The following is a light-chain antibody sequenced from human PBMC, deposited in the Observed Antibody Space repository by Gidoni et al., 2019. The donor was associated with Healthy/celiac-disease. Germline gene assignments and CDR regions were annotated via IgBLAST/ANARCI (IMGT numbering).Light chain of an antibody. CDR1: QSVSSY. Sequence: EIVLTQSPSTLSLSPGEIATLSCRASQSVSSYLAWYQQKPGQAPRLLIYDASNRATGIPARCSGSGSGTDFTLTISSLEPEDFAVYYCQQRSNWPPLFTFGPGTKVDIK. J-gene: IGKJ3*01. CDR2: DAS. V-gene: IGKV3-11*01. CDR3: QQRSNWPPLFT.